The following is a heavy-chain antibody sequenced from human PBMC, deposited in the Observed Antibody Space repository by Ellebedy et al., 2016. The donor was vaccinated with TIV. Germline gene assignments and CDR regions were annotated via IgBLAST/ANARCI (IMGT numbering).Heavy chain of an antibody. J-gene: IGHJ4*02. V-gene: IGHV3-30*18. CDR3: AKDMLSGEVDTRY. CDR1: GFTFSSYG. CDR2: ISYDGYNE. Sequence: GESLKISCAASGFTFSSYGMHWVRQAPGKGLEWVAVISYDGYNEYYADSVKGRFTISRDNSKNTLYLQMNSLRAEDTAVYYCAKDMLSGEVDTRYWGQGTLVTVSS. D-gene: IGHD5-18*01.